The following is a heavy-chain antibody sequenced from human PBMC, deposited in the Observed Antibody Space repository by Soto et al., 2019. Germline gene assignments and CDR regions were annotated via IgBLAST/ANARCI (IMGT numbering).Heavy chain of an antibody. Sequence: EVQLVESGGGLVQRGGSLRLSCAASGFTFSSFSMNWVRQAPGRGLEWISYIGGGGRLISYADYVKGRFAISRDNAQNSLYLQMDSLRDEDTDVYYCARDLGWAFDCWGQGTLVTVSS. J-gene: IGHJ4*02. D-gene: IGHD6-19*01. CDR1: GFTFSSFS. V-gene: IGHV3-48*02. CDR2: IGGGGRLI. CDR3: ARDLGWAFDC.